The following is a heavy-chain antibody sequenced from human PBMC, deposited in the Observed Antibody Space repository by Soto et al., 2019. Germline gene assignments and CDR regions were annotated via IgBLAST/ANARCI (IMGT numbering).Heavy chain of an antibody. Sequence: GESLKISCKGSGYSFTSYWISWVRQMPGKGLEWMGRIDPSDSYTNYSPSFQGHVTISADKSISTAYLQWSSLKASDTAMYYCARQTLTGANCSGGSCLHMDVWGQGTKVTVSS. J-gene: IGHJ6*02. V-gene: IGHV5-10-1*01. CDR3: ARQTLTGANCSGGSCLHMDV. CDR2: IDPSDSYT. CDR1: GYSFTSYW. D-gene: IGHD2-15*01.